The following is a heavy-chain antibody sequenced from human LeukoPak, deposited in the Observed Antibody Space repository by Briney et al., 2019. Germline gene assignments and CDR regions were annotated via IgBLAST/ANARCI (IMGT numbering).Heavy chain of an antibody. J-gene: IGHJ3*02. CDR1: GGTFSSYA. V-gene: IGHV1-69*05. Sequence: SVKVSCKASGGTFSSYAISWVRQAPGQGLEWMGGIIPIFGTANYAQKFQGRVTITTDESTSTAYMELSSLRSEDTAVYYCARDPAAPPFDAFDIWGQGTMVTVSS. CDR3: ARDPAAPPFDAFDI. CDR2: IIPIFGTA. D-gene: IGHD2-2*01.